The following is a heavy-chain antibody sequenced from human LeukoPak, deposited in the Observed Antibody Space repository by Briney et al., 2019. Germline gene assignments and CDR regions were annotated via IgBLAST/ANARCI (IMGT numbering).Heavy chain of an antibody. V-gene: IGHV4-39*07. D-gene: IGHD3-10*01. CDR3: ARDYGRAYYFDS. CDR1: GGSINSATYY. J-gene: IGHJ4*02. Sequence: SETLSLTCTVSGGSINSATYYWGWIRQPPGNGLEWIGSIYYSGSTYYNPSLKSRVTISLDTSKNQFSLKLNSVTAADTAVFYCARDYGRAYYFDSWGQGTLVTVSS. CDR2: IYYSGST.